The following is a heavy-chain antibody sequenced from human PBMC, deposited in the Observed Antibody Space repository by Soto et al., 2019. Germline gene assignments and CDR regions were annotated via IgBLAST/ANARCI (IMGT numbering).Heavy chain of an antibody. CDR3: ARALWGGSVSYYRFDF. J-gene: IGHJ4*02. D-gene: IGHD3-10*01. V-gene: IGHV4-31*03. Sequence: VQLQESGPGLVKPSQTLSLNCNVSDGALRSGGYYWSWIRQHPGEGLEWIGFIYYSGSTYYNPSLKSRVAISLDTSKNQFSLKLHSVTAADTAIYYCARALWGGSVSYYRFDFWGQGTLVTVSS. CDR1: DGALRSGGYY. CDR2: IYYSGST.